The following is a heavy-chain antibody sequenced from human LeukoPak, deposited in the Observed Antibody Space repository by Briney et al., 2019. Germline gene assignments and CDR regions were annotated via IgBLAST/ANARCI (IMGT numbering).Heavy chain of an antibody. CDR3: ARGFSSSSYHFDY. J-gene: IGHJ4*02. CDR2: IIPIFGTA. Sequence: GASVKVSCKASGGTFSSYAISWVRQAPGQGLEWMGRIIPIFGTANYAQKFQGGVTITTDESTSTAYMELSSLRSEDTAEYYCARGFSSSSYHFDYWGQGTLVTVSS. CDR1: GGTFSSYA. V-gene: IGHV1-69*05. D-gene: IGHD6-13*01.